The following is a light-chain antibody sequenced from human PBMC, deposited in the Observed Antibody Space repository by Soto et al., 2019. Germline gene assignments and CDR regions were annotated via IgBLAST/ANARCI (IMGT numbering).Light chain of an antibody. V-gene: IGKV1-33*01. CDR2: EAS. J-gene: IGKJ3*01. CDR3: QQGVT. Sequence: DLQLTQSPSSLSASVGDRVTITCQASQDISKFLNWYQHKPGKAPKVLIHEASNLETGVPSRFSGSGSGTDFTFTISSLQPEDIATYYCQQGVTFGPGTKVDIK. CDR1: QDISKF.